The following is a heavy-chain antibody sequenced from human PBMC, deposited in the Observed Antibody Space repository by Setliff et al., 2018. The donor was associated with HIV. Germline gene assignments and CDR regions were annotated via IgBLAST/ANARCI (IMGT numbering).Heavy chain of an antibody. D-gene: IGHD6-19*01. CDR2: ISSSSSYI. Sequence: GGSLRLSCAASGFTFEDYGMSWVRQAPGKGLEWVSSISSSSSYIYYADSLKGRFTISRDNAKNSLYLQMNSLRAEDTAVYYCARAVHSGWYYFDYWGQGTLVTVSS. J-gene: IGHJ4*02. V-gene: IGHV3-21*01. CDR1: GFTFEDYG. CDR3: ARAVHSGWYYFDY.